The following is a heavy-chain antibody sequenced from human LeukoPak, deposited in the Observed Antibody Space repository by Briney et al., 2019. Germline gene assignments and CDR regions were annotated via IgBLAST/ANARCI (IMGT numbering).Heavy chain of an antibody. D-gene: IGHD4-23*01. V-gene: IGHV4-34*01. CDR3: ARGGWGYGGNSGYFQH. CDR2: INHSGST. Sequence: SETLSLTCAVYGGSFSGYYWSWIRQPPGKGLEWIGEINHSGSTNYNPSLKSRVTISVNTSKNQFSLKLSSVTAADTAVYYCARGGWGYGGNSGYFQHWGQGTLVTVSS. J-gene: IGHJ1*01. CDR1: GGSFSGYY.